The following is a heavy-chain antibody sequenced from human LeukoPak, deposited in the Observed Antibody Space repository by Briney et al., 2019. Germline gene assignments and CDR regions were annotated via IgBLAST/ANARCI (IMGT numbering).Heavy chain of an antibody. CDR3: ARDPGGTPLNWFDP. J-gene: IGHJ5*02. D-gene: IGHD3-16*01. CDR2: ISSSSSTK. CDR1: GFTFSSYS. V-gene: IGHV3-48*04. Sequence: GGSLRLSCAASGFTFSSYSMNWVRQAPGKGLEWVSYISSSSSTKYYADSVKGRFTISRDNAKNSLYLQMNSLRAEDTAVYYCARDPGGTPLNWFDPWGQGTLVTVSS.